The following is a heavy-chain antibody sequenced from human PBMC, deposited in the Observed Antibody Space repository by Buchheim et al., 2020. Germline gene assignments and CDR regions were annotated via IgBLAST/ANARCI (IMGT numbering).Heavy chain of an antibody. J-gene: IGHJ4*02. D-gene: IGHD1-26*01. Sequence: EVQLVESGGGLVQPGGSLRLSCAASGFTFSSYWMSWVRQAPGKGLEWVANIKQDGSEKYYVDSVKGRFTISRDNAKNSLYLQMNSLRAEDTAVYYCAKDLLLSGSYLGFVDYWGQGTL. V-gene: IGHV3-7*01. CDR2: IKQDGSEK. CDR1: GFTFSSYW. CDR3: AKDLLLSGSYLGFVDY.